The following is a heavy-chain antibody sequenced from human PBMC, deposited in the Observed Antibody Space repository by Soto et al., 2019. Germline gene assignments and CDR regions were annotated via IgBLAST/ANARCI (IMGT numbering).Heavy chain of an antibody. CDR1: GGTFSSYA. CDR2: IIPTFGTA. CDR3: ARRYRDIAVAPAANNWFDT. J-gene: IGHJ5*02. Sequence: ASVKVSCKASGGTFSSYAISWVRQAPGQGLEWMGGIIPTFGTANYAQKFQGRVTITADESTSTAYMELSSLRSEDTAVYYCARRYRDIAVAPAANNWFDTWGQGTLVTVSS. V-gene: IGHV1-69*13. D-gene: IGHD2-2*01.